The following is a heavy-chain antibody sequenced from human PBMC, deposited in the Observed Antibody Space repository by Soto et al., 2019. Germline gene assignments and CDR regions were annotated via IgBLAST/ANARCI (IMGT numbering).Heavy chain of an antibody. CDR2: ISSNGGST. J-gene: IGHJ4*02. V-gene: IGHV3-64*01. D-gene: IGHD2-15*01. CDR1: GFTFSSYA. Sequence: EVQLVESGGGLVQPGGSLRLSCAASGFTFSSYAMHWVRQAPGKGLEYVSAISSNGGSTYYANSVKGRFNISRDNSKNTLYLQMGSLRAEDMAVYYCARQGSGSYYFDYWGQGTLVTVSS. CDR3: ARQGSGSYYFDY.